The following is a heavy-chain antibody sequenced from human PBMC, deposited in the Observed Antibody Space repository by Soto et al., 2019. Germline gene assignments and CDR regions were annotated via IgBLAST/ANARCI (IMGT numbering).Heavy chain of an antibody. J-gene: IGHJ6*02. Sequence: QVQLVQSGAEVQKPGASVKVSCEASGYTFTSDGVSWVRQAPGQGLEWMGWISGYNGNTNYAQRFRDRVTVTTATSTSTAYMELRSLRSDDSAVYYCARDAHCGGAPGCRDMDVWGQGTTITVSS. CDR2: ISGYNGNT. CDR1: GYTFTSDG. CDR3: ARDAHCGGAPGCRDMDV. V-gene: IGHV1-18*04. D-gene: IGHD2-21*01.